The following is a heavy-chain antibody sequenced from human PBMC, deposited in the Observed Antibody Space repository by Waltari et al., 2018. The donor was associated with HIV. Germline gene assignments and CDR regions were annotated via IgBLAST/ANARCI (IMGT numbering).Heavy chain of an antibody. V-gene: IGHV3-30*03. CDR1: GFTFSSYG. CDR3: ASTYGSGSYHFDY. Sequence: QVQLVESGGDVVQPGRSLRLSCAASGFTFSSYGLHWVRQAPGKGLEWMEFISNDGSDKYYADSVKGRFTISRDTSKNTLYLQMNNLRHEDTAAYYCASTYGSGSYHFDYWGQGTRVTVSS. J-gene: IGHJ4*02. D-gene: IGHD3-10*01. CDR2: ISNDGSDK.